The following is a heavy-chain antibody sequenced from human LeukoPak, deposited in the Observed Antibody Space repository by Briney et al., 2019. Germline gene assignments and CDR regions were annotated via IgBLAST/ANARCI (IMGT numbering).Heavy chain of an antibody. Sequence: GSLRLSCAASGFTFSTYWMHWVRQAPGKGLVWVSHINTDGSITNYADSVKGRFTISRDNAKNTLYLQMNSLRAEDTAVYYCARASSLANWGQGTLVTVSS. V-gene: IGHV3-74*01. J-gene: IGHJ4*02. CDR2: INTDGSIT. CDR1: GFTFSTYW. CDR3: ARASSLAN.